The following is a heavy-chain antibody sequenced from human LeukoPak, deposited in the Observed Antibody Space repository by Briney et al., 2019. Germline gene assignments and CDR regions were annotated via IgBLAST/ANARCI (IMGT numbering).Heavy chain of an antibody. CDR3: ARLWIVATWFDA. CDR1: NGSMTSDSYY. D-gene: IGHD2-2*03. CDR2: IFYSGKT. J-gene: IGHJ5*02. V-gene: IGHV4-39*02. Sequence: SETLSLTCTVSNGSMTSDSYYWAWVRQPPGKGLEWIGTIFYSGKTYYSASLKSRVTVSLDTSKKNFSLRLSSVTAADTTVYYCARLWIVATWFDAWGQGALVTVSS.